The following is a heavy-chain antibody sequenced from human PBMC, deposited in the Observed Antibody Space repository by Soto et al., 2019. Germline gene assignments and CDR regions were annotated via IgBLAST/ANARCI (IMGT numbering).Heavy chain of an antibody. V-gene: IGHV3-53*01. J-gene: IGHJ5*02. CDR1: GFSVSSNY. CDR3: ARHRHPRGTVGATSPLDP. D-gene: IGHD1-26*01. Sequence: DVQLVESGGGLVQPGGSLRLSCAISGFSVSSNYLSWVRQARGKGLEWVSVRYSGGSTYYADSVQGRFTISRDKSNNTLYLQMRRVRAEDTAVYYCARHRHPRGTVGATSPLDPWGQGTQVTVSS. CDR2: RYSGGST.